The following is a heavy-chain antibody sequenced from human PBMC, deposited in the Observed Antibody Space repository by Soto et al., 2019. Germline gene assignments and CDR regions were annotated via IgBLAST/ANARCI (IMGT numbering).Heavy chain of an antibody. CDR2: VYYSGTT. Sequence: SETLSLTCTVSGGSIDSGDYYWSWIRQPPGKGLEWIGYVYYSGTTNYNPFLKSRVTLSLDKSKNQFSLKMNSVTAADTAVYYCARDVENGKHSYVYWGHGALVTVSS. CDR3: ARDVENGKHSYVY. CDR1: GGSIDSGDYY. D-gene: IGHD1-26*01. J-gene: IGHJ4*01. V-gene: IGHV4-61*08.